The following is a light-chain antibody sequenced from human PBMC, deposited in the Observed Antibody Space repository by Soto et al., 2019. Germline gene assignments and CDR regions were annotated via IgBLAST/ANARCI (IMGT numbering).Light chain of an antibody. CDR2: RDS. CDR1: NIGSKN. V-gene: IGLV3-9*01. Sequence: SYEPTQPLSVSVALGQTARITCGGNNIGSKNVHWYQQKPGQPPVLVIYRDSNRPSGIPERFSGSNSGNTATLTISRAQAGDEAVYYCQVWDSSTARVFGGGTKLTVL. CDR3: QVWDSSTARV. J-gene: IGLJ3*02.